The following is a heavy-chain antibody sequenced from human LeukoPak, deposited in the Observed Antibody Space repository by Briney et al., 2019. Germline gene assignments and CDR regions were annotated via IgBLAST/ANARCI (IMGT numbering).Heavy chain of an antibody. J-gene: IGHJ4*02. CDR1: GYTFTGYY. CDR3: ATLPYKWLRFQSLDY. V-gene: IGHV1-2*02. Sequence: ASVKVSCKASGYTFTGYYMHWVRQAPGQGLEWMGWINPNSGGTNYAQKFQGRVTMTRDTSISTAYMELSRLRSDDTAVYYCATLPYKWLRFQSLDYWGQGTLVTVSS. CDR2: INPNSGGT. D-gene: IGHD5-12*01.